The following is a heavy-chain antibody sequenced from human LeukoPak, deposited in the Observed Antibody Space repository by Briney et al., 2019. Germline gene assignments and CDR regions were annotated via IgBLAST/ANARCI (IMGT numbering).Heavy chain of an antibody. D-gene: IGHD2-15*01. Sequence: GGSLRLSCEASGFTFSPYGMTWVRQAPGKGLEWVSAISYDSRSIGYADSVKGRFTISRDNAKSSTFLQMNSLRVEDTAVYYCARDGSEWSRDLWGQGTLVTVSS. CDR1: GFTFSPYG. CDR3: ARDGSEWSRDL. CDR2: ISYDSRSI. J-gene: IGHJ5*02. V-gene: IGHV3-21*01.